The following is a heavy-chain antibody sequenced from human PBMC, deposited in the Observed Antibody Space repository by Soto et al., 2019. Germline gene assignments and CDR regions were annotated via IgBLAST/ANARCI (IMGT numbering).Heavy chain of an antibody. CDR1: GGSVSSGSYY. V-gene: IGHV4-61*01. CDR3: ARGAYYYYGMDV. Sequence: QVQLQESGPGLVKPSETLSLTCTVSGGSVSSGSYYWSWIRQPPGKGLEWIGYIYYSGSTNYNPSLKNRVTISVDTSKNQFCLKLSSVTAADTAVYYCARGAYYYYGMDVWGQGTTVTVSS. J-gene: IGHJ6*02. CDR2: IYYSGST.